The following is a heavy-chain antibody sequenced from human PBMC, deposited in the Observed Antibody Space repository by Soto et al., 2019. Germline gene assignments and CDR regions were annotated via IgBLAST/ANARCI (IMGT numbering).Heavy chain of an antibody. CDR3: AATYYDFWSGSGGFDP. V-gene: IGHV4-30-2*01. D-gene: IGHD3-3*01. J-gene: IGHJ5*02. Sequence: QLQLQESGSGLVKPSQTLSLTCAVSGGSISSGGYSWSWIRQPPGKGLEWIGYIYHSGSTYYNPSLKSRVTMSVDRAKNQFSLKLSSVTAADTAVYYCAATYYDFWSGSGGFDPWGQGTLVTVSS. CDR2: IYHSGST. CDR1: GGSISSGGYS.